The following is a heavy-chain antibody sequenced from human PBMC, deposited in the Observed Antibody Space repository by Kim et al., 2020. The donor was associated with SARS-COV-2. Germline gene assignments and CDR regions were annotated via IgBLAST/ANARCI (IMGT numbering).Heavy chain of an antibody. CDR2: IYYSGST. J-gene: IGHJ6*02. CDR3: ARDVLGYSSGWYEYGMDV. V-gene: IGHV4-31*03. CDR1: GGSISSGGYY. Sequence: SETLSLTCTVSGGSISSGGYYWSWIRQHPGKGLEWIGYIYYSGSTYYNPSLKSRVTISVDTSKNQFSLKLSSVTAADTAVYYCARDVLGYSSGWYEYGMDVWGQGTTVTVSS. D-gene: IGHD6-19*01.